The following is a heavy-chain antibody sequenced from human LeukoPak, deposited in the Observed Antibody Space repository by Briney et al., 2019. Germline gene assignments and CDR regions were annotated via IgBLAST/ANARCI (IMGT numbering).Heavy chain of an antibody. V-gene: IGHV1-46*01. D-gene: IGHD4-17*01. CDR2: INPSGGST. J-gene: IGHJ4*02. Sequence: ASVKVSCKASGYTFTRYYMHWVRQAPGQGLEWMGIINPSGGSTSYAQKFQGRVTMTRDTSTSTVYMELSSLRAEDTAVYYCVKVTTHDYGDNWGQGTLVTVSS. CDR1: GYTFTRYY. CDR3: VKVTTHDYGDN.